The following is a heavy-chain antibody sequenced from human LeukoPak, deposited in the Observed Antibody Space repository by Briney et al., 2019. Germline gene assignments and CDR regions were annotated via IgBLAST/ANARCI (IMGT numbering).Heavy chain of an antibody. Sequence: GASVKVSCKASGYTFTGYYMPWVRQPPGQGLEWMGWINPNSGGTNYAQKFQGRVTMTRDTSISTAYMELSRLRSDDTAVYYCARGDGIAPDGGFDPWGQGTLVTVPS. J-gene: IGHJ5*02. CDR2: INPNSGGT. CDR1: GYTFTGYY. CDR3: ARGDGIAPDGGFDP. D-gene: IGHD6-13*01. V-gene: IGHV1-2*02.